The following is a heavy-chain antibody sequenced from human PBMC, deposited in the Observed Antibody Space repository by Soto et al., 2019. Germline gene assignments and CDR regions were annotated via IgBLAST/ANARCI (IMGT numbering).Heavy chain of an antibody. V-gene: IGHV3-23*01. Sequence: LRLSCSASGFSFAGYAVAWVRQAPGKGLEWVSTVSGGGGSTYYADSVKGRFTISRDNSGNTVYLQMNSLNAGDTALYYCAKTESFNGYYNAFDSWGQGTRVTV. J-gene: IGHJ4*02. D-gene: IGHD3-9*01. CDR2: VSGGGGST. CDR1: GFSFAGYA. CDR3: AKTESFNGYYNAFDS.